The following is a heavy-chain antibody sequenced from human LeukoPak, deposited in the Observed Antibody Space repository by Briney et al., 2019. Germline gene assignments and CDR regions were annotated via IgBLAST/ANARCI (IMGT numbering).Heavy chain of an antibody. D-gene: IGHD4-17*01. CDR2: ISWNSGSI. Sequence: QPGRSLRLSCAASGFTFDDYAMHWVRQAPGKGLEWVSGISWNSGSIGYADSVKGRFTISRDSAKNSLYLQMNSLRAEDTAVYYCARGNGDYVPYWGQGTLVTVSS. V-gene: IGHV3-9*01. J-gene: IGHJ4*02. CDR1: GFTFDDYA. CDR3: ARGNGDYVPY.